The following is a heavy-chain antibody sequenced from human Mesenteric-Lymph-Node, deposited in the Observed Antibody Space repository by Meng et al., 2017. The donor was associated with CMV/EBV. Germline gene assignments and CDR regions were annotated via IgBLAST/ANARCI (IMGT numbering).Heavy chain of an antibody. CDR1: GFTFSSYS. CDR2: ISSSSSYI. V-gene: IGHV3-21*01. D-gene: IGHD6-13*01. Sequence: GESLKISCAASGFTFSSYSMNWVRQAPGKGLEWVSSISSSSSYIYYADSLKGRFTISRDNAKNSLYLQMNSLRAEDTAVYYCARGTGSSSLGYWGQGTLVTVSS. J-gene: IGHJ4*02. CDR3: ARGTGSSSLGY.